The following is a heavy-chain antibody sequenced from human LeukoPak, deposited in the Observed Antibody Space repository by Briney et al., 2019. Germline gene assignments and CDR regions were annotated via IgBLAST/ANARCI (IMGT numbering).Heavy chain of an antibody. Sequence: PGGSLTLSCAASGFPLNSFTINWVRQAPGKGREWISSITSRRYTIYYADSVKGRFTISRDNAKNILYLQMHSLRGEDTAVYYCATDRSRILDYWGKGTLLSVSS. J-gene: IGHJ4*02. V-gene: IGHV3-48*01. D-gene: IGHD2/OR15-2a*01. CDR1: GFPLNSFT. CDR2: ITSRRYTI. CDR3: ATDRSRILDY.